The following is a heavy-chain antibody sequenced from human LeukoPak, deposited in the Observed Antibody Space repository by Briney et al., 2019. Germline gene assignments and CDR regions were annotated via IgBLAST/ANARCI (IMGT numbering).Heavy chain of an antibody. Sequence: GEPLKISCKGSGYIFTDYWIGWVRQMPGKGLEWMGIIYPGDSDTRSSPSFQGHVTISADKSINTAYLQWSSLKASDTAVYYCARRRRDLQRGFDIWGQGTMVTASS. CDR2: IYPGDSDT. CDR3: ARRRRDLQRGFDI. V-gene: IGHV5-51*01. J-gene: IGHJ3*02. CDR1: GYIFTDYW. D-gene: IGHD5-18*01.